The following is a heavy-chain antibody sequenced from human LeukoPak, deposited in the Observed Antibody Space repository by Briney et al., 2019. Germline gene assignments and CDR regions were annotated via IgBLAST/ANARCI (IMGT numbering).Heavy chain of an antibody. V-gene: IGHV3-21*01. CDR2: IDSSRRYI. Sequence: GGALILCCAAPGFTFSSYSMNLVRQAPGKGLEWVSSIDSSRRYIYYADSVKGRFTISRDNAKNSLYLQMNSLRAEDTAVYYCARESGGYCSTTSCYKGYFDYWGQGTLVTVSS. CDR1: GFTFSSYS. D-gene: IGHD2-2*02. CDR3: ARESGGYCSTTSCYKGYFDY. J-gene: IGHJ4*02.